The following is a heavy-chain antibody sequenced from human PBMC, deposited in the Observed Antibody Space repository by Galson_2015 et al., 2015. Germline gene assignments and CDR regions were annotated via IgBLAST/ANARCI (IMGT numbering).Heavy chain of an antibody. D-gene: IGHD3-16*02. V-gene: IGHV4-31*03. Sequence: TLFLTCTVSGCSISSGGYYWSWIRRHPGKGLEWIGYIYYSGSTYYNPSLKSRVTISVDTSKNQFSLKLSSVNAADTAVYYWASSMITFGGVIVEPFDYWGQGTLVTVSS. CDR1: GCSISSGGYY. CDR2: IYYSGST. CDR3: ASSMITFGGVIVEPFDY. J-gene: IGHJ4*02.